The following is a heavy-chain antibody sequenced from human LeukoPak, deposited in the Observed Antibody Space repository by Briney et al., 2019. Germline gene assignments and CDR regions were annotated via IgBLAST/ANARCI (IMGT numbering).Heavy chain of an antibody. Sequence: PSETLSLTCTVSGGSISSSSYYWGWIRQPPGKGLERIGSIYYSGSTYYNPSLKSRVTISVDTSKNQFSLKLSSVTAADTAVYYCARSKISGSLGWGQGTLVTVSS. V-gene: IGHV4-39*01. CDR1: GGSISSSSYY. D-gene: IGHD1-26*01. J-gene: IGHJ4*02. CDR2: IYYSGST. CDR3: ARSKISGSLG.